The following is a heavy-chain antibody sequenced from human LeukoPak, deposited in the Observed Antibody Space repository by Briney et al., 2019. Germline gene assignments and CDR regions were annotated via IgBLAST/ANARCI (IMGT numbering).Heavy chain of an antibody. CDR2: ISSSSTYI. J-gene: IGHJ4*02. CDR3: GRSSTANSGPLYY. Sequence: GGSLRLSCAASGFTFSSYSMNWVRQAPGKGLEWVSSISSSSTYIYYADSVKGRFTVSRDNAKNSLYLQMNSLRAEDTAVYYCGRSSTANSGPLYYWGQGTLVTVSS. CDR1: GFTFSSYS. D-gene: IGHD3-10*01. V-gene: IGHV3-21*01.